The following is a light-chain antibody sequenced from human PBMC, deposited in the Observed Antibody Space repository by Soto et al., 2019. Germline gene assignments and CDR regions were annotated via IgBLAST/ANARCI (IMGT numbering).Light chain of an antibody. J-gene: IGLJ3*02. CDR2: LNSDGSH. Sequence: QPVLTQSPSASASLGASDKLTCTLSSGHSSYAIAWQQQQPEKGPRYLMKLNSDGSHSKGDGIPDRFSGSCSGAERYLTSSSLQSEEGADYYCQTWGTGIMVFGGGSKLNVL. V-gene: IGLV4-69*01. CDR1: SGHSSYA. CDR3: QTWGTGIMV.